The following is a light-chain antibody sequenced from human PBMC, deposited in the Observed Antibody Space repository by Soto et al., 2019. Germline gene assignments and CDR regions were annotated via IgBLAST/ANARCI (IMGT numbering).Light chain of an antibody. V-gene: IGLV2-14*01. CDR3: SSYTSSSTYV. J-gene: IGLJ1*01. CDR2: DVS. Sequence: QSVLTQPASVSGSPGQSITISRTGKNRDGGGYNYVSWYQQHPGKAPKLMIYDVSNRPSGVSNRFSGSKSGNTASLTISGLQAEDEADYYCSSYTSSSTYVFGTGTKVTV. CDR1: NRDGGGYNY.